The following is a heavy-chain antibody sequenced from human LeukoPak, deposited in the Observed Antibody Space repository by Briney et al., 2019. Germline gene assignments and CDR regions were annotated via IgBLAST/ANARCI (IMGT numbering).Heavy chain of an antibody. CDR2: ISYDGSNK. J-gene: IGHJ4*02. Sequence: GGSLRLSCAASGFTFSSYAMHWVRQAPGKGLEWVAVISYDGSNKYYADSVKGRFTISRDNSKNTLYLQMNSLRAEDTAVYYCAKPKPDSYGFGEFGYWGQGTLVTVSS. D-gene: IGHD5-18*01. CDR3: AKPKPDSYGFGEFGY. V-gene: IGHV3-30-3*02. CDR1: GFTFSSYA.